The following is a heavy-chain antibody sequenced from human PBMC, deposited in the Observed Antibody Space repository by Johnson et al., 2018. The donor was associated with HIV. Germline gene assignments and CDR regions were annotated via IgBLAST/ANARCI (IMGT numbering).Heavy chain of an antibody. CDR2: ISWNSGSI. CDR3: AKDTSGWDAFDI. Sequence: VQLVESGGGLVQPGRSLRLSCAASGFTFDDYAMHWVRQAPGKGLEWVSGISWNSGSIGYADSVKGRFTISRDNAKNSLYLQMNSLRAEDTALYYCAKDTSGWDAFDIWGQGTMVTVSS. CDR1: GFTFDDYA. J-gene: IGHJ3*02. D-gene: IGHD6-19*01. V-gene: IGHV3-9*01.